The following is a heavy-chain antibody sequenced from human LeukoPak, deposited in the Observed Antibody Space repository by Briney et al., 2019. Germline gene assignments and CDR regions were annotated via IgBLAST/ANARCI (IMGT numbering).Heavy chain of an antibody. CDR1: GYTFTGYY. D-gene: IGHD4-23*01. CDR3: ARESYSGNPYFDY. V-gene: IGHV1-69*10. CDR2: IIPILGIA. J-gene: IGHJ4*02. Sequence: SVKVSCKASGYTFTGYYMHWVRQAPGQGLEWMGWIIPILGIANYAQKFQGRVTITADKSTSTAYMELSSLRSEDMAMYYCARESYSGNPYFDYWGQGTLVTVSS.